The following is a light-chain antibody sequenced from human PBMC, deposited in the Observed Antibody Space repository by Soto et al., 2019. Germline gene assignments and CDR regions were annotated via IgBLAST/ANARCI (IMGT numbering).Light chain of an antibody. CDR1: QSISSW. J-gene: IGKJ2*01. V-gene: IGKV1-5*03. CDR2: KAS. CDR3: QQYNSYSRT. Sequence: DVQMSKTHSTLSASVGDRVTITCRASQSISSWLAWYQQKPGKAPKLLIYKASSLESGVPSRFSGSGSGTEFTLTIISLQPDEFATYYCQQYNSYSRTFCQGTKVDIK.